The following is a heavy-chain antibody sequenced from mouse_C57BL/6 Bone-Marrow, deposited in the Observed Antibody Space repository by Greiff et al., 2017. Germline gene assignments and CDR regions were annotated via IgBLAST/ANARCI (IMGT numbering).Heavy chain of an antibody. CDR1: GFSLTSYG. J-gene: IGHJ2*01. D-gene: IGHD1-1*01. CDR3: ARTVGHYGSSLDY. V-gene: IGHV2-2*01. CDR2: IWSGGST. Sequence: VKLLESGPGLVQPSQSLSITCTVSGFSLTSYGVHWVRQSPGKGLEWLGVIWSGGSTDYNAAFISRLSISKANSKSQVFFKINSLQADDTAIYACARTVGHYGSSLDYWGQGTILTVS.